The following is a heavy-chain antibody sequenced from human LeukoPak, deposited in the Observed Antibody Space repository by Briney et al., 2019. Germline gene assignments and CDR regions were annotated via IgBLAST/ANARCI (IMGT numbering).Heavy chain of an antibody. CDR3: ASRLYCSNTRCRNFPFAY. CDR2: IIPIFGTA. D-gene: IGHD2-2*01. Sequence: VASVKVSCKASGGTFSSYAINWVRQAPGQGLEWMGGIIPIFGTANYAQKFQDRVTITADESTSTAYMELSSLRSEDTAIYYCASRLYCSNTRCRNFPFAYWGPGTLVTVSS. CDR1: GGTFSSYA. V-gene: IGHV1-69*13. J-gene: IGHJ4*02.